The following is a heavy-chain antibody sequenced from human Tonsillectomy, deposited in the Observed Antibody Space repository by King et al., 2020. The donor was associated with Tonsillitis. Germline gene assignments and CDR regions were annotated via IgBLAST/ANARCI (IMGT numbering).Heavy chain of an antibody. CDR1: GYTFTNYG. CDR2: ISTYNANT. D-gene: IGHD3-3*01. V-gene: IGHV1-18*01. Sequence: QLVQSGAEVKKPGASVKVSCKTSGYTFTNYGISWVRQAPGQGLEWMGWISTYNANTNYAQNLQGRVTMTTDTSTSTAYMELRSLRSDDTAVYYCARGVSGDFWSGDAFDIWGQGTMATVSS. J-gene: IGHJ3*02. CDR3: ARGVSGDFWSGDAFDI.